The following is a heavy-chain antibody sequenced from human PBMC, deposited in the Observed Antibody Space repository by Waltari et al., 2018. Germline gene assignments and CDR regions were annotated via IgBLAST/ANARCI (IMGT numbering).Heavy chain of an antibody. CDR2: IYYSGST. V-gene: IGHV4-59*01. J-gene: IGHJ6*02. CDR3: ARGLDYYDSSGYYYYYYGMDV. CDR1: GGSISSYY. Sequence: QVQLQESGPGLVKPSETLSLTCTVSGGSISSYYWSWIRQPPGKGLEWIGYIYYSGSTNYNPSLKSRVTISVDTSKNQCSLKLSSVTAADTAVYYCARGLDYYDSSGYYYYYYGMDVWGQGTTVTVSS. D-gene: IGHD3-22*01.